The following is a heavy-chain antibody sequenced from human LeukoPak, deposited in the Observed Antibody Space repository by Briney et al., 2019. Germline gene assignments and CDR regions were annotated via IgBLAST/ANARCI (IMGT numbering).Heavy chain of an antibody. Sequence: PSETLSLTCTVSGYSISSGYYWGWIRQPPGKGLEWIGSIYHSGSTYYNPSLKSRVTISVDTSKNQFSLKLSSVTAADTAVYYCARPGGSLWFGEFDPWGQGTLVTVSS. V-gene: IGHV4-38-2*02. D-gene: IGHD3-10*01. J-gene: IGHJ5*02. CDR1: GYSISSGYY. CDR2: IYHSGST. CDR3: ARPGGSLWFGEFDP.